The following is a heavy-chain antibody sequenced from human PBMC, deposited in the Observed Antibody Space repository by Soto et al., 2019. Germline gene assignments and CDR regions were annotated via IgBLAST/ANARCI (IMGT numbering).Heavy chain of an antibody. J-gene: IGHJ6*02. CDR3: TAPGLWSASYRDFYYVMDV. CDR1: GFTFSNAW. D-gene: IGHD3-3*01. CDR2: IKSKTDGGTT. V-gene: IGHV3-15*01. Sequence: PGGSLRLSCAASGFTFSNAWMSWVRQAPGKGLEWVGRIKSKTDGGTTDYAAPVKGRFTISRDDSKNTLYLQMNSLKTEDTAVYYCTAPGLWSASYRDFYYVMDVWGPGTTVTVSS.